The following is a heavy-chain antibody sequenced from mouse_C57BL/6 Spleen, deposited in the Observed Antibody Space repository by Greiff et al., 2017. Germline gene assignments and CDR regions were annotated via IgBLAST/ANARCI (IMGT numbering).Heavy chain of an antibody. D-gene: IGHD1-1*01. J-gene: IGHJ3*01. Sequence: QVQLQQPGAELVKPGASVKVSCKASGYTFTSYWMHWVKQRPGQGLEWIGRIHPSDSETNYNQKFKGKATLTVDKSSSTAYMQLSSLTSEDSAVYYCAISTVVAPGFAYWGQGTLVTVSA. V-gene: IGHV1-74*01. CDR1: GYTFTSYW. CDR3: AISTVVAPGFAY. CDR2: IHPSDSET.